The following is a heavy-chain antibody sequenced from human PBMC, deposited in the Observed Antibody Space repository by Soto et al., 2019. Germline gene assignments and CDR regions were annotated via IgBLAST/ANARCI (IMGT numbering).Heavy chain of an antibody. D-gene: IGHD4-4*01. Sequence: GESLKISCKGSGCSFTSYLIGWVRQMPGKGLEWMGIIYPGDSDTRYSPSFQGQVTISADKSISTAYLQWSSLKASDTAMYYCARHQANSNYGYYYYYMDVWGKGTTVTVSS. CDR1: GCSFTSYL. J-gene: IGHJ6*03. CDR2: IYPGDSDT. CDR3: ARHQANSNYGYYYYYMDV. V-gene: IGHV5-51*01.